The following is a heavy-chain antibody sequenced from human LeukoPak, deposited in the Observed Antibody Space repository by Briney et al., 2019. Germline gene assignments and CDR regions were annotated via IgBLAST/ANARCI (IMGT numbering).Heavy chain of an antibody. D-gene: IGHD2-2*02. Sequence: SETLSLTCAVYGGSFSGYYWSWIRQPPGKGLEWIGEINHSGSTNYNPSLKSRVTISVDTSKNQFSLKLSSVTAADTAVYYCARGAFHPYQLLYSVVGGHKRSQNWFDPWGQGTLVTVSS. CDR3: ARGAFHPYQLLYSVVGGHKRSQNWFDP. V-gene: IGHV4-34*01. CDR1: GGSFSGYY. J-gene: IGHJ5*02. CDR2: INHSGST.